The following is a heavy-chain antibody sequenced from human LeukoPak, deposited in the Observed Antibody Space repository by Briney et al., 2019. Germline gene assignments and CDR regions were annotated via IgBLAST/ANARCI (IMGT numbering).Heavy chain of an antibody. Sequence: ASVKVSCKASGYTFTSYDINWVRQATGQALEWMGWMNPNSGNTGYAQKFPGRVTMTRNTSISTAYMELSSLRSEDTAVYYCARVPIAAAGIRIWAKNYYYYYMDVWVKGTTVTISS. V-gene: IGHV1-8*01. D-gene: IGHD6-13*01. CDR3: ARVPIAAAGIRIWAKNYYYYYMDV. CDR1: GYTFTSYD. J-gene: IGHJ6*03. CDR2: MNPNSGNT.